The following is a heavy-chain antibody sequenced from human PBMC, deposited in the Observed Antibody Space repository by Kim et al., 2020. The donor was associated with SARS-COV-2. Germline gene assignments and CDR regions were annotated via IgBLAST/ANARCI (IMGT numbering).Heavy chain of an antibody. CDR2: IKSKTDGGTT. CDR1: GFTFSNAW. V-gene: IGHV3-15*01. J-gene: IGHJ3*02. CDR3: TTNYVLRYFDWLSKTDAFDI. Sequence: GGSLRLSCAASGFTFSNAWMSWVRQAPGKGLEWVGRIKSKTDGGTTDYAAPVKGRFTISRDDSKNTLYLQMNSLKTEDTAVYYCTTNYVLRYFDWLSKTDAFDIWGQGTMVTVSS. D-gene: IGHD3-9*01.